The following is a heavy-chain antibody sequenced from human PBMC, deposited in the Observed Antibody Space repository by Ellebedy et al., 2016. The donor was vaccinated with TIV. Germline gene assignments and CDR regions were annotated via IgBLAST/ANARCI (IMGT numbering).Heavy chain of an antibody. V-gene: IGHV4-39*01. CDR1: GGSISSSSYY. J-gene: IGHJ4*02. D-gene: IGHD1-26*01. CDR2: IYSSGST. Sequence: SETLSLTCPVSGGSISSSSYYWGWIRQPPGKGLEWIGSIYSSGSTYYNPSLKSRVTISVDTSKNQFSLKLSSVTAADTAVYYCARGSGSRHPNFDYWGQGTLVTVSS. CDR3: ARGSGSRHPNFDY.